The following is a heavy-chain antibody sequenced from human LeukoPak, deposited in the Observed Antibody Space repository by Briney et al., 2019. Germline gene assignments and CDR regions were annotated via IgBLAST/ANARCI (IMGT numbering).Heavy chain of an antibody. CDR1: GFTFDDYM. CDR2: ISWDGGST. J-gene: IGHJ1*01. Sequence: GGSLRLSCAASGFTFDDYMMHWVRQAPGKGLEWVSLISWDGGSTDYADSVKGRFTISRDNRKNSLYLQMNSLRTEDIALYYCAKDIGDNGPFQHWGQGTLVTVSS. CDR3: AKDIGDNGPFQH. V-gene: IGHV3-43*01. D-gene: IGHD4/OR15-4a*01.